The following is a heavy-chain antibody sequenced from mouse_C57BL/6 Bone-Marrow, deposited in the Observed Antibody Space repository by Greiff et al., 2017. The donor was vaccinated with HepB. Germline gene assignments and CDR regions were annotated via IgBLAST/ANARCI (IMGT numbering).Heavy chain of an antibody. CDR3: TRSETYYVRGDYAMDY. D-gene: IGHD1-1*01. J-gene: IGHJ4*01. V-gene: IGHV1-15*01. Sequence: QVQLQQSGAELVRPGASVTLSCKASGYTFTDYEMHWVKQTPVHGLEWIGAIDPETGGTAYNQKFKGKAILTADKSSSTAYMELRSLTSEDSAVYYCTRSETYYVRGDYAMDYWGQGTSVTVSS. CDR1: GYTFTDYE. CDR2: IDPETGGT.